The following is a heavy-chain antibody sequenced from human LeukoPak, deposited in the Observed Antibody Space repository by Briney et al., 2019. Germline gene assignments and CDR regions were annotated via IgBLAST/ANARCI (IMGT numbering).Heavy chain of an antibody. D-gene: IGHD2-21*01. Sequence: SETLSLTCAVYGGSFSGYYWSWILQPPGKGLEWIGEINHSGSTNYNPSLKSRVTISVDTSKNQFSLKLSSVTAADTAVYYCARGQGVNYFDYWGQGTLVTVSS. V-gene: IGHV4-34*01. CDR3: ARGQGVNYFDY. CDR2: INHSGST. CDR1: GGSFSGYY. J-gene: IGHJ4*02.